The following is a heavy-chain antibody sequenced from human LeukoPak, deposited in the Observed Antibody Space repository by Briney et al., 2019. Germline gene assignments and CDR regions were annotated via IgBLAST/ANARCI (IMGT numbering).Heavy chain of an antibody. Sequence: SQTLSLTCTVSGGSISSDDYYWSWIRQPPERGLGWLGYIYYSGSTYYNASLRSRITISVYTSKNQFSLKLSSVTAADTAVYFCARGTRYCTNTSCYKTAMDVWGQGTTVTVSS. D-gene: IGHD2-2*02. CDR1: GGSISSDDYY. CDR3: ARGTRYCTNTSCYKTAMDV. V-gene: IGHV4-30-4*01. CDR2: IYYSGST. J-gene: IGHJ6*02.